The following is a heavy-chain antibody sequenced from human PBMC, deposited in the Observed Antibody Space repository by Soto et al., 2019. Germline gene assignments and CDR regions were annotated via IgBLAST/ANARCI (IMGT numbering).Heavy chain of an antibody. CDR3: ARAIAGGYGHTTLDY. J-gene: IGHJ4*02. Sequence: QVQLVQSGGEVRKPGASVKVSCQTSGYTFNIFGIGWVRQAPGQGLEWMGWINTYNGNTDYAQKIQGRVTMTTDTSTSIAYMDMRGLTSDDTAVYYCARAIAGGYGHTTLDYWGQGTLLTVSS. V-gene: IGHV1-18*01. CDR2: INTYNGNT. D-gene: IGHD5-18*01. CDR1: GYTFNIFG.